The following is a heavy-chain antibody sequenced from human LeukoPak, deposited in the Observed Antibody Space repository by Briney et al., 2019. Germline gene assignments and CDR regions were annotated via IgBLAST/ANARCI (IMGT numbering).Heavy chain of an antibody. CDR2: INHSGST. V-gene: IGHV4-34*01. Sequence: SETLSLTCAVYGGSFSGYYWSWIRQPPGKGLEWIGEINHSGSTNYNPPLKSRVTISVDTSKNQFSLKLSSVTAADTAVYYCAIRVNYPSGYFQHWGQGTLVTVSS. CDR1: GGSFSGYY. J-gene: IGHJ1*01. D-gene: IGHD3-10*01. CDR3: AIRVNYPSGYFQH.